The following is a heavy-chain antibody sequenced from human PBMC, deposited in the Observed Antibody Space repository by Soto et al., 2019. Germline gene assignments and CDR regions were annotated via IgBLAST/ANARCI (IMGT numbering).Heavy chain of an antibody. Sequence: GGSLRLSCAASGFTVSSYWMSWVRQAPGKGLEWVANIKQDGSEKYYVDPVKGRFTISRDNAKNSLYLQMNSLRAEDTAVYYCARPVKGEGYCSSTSCKWRGYYYYYYMDVWGKGTTVTVSS. D-gene: IGHD2-2*01. CDR3: ARPVKGEGYCSSTSCKWRGYYYYYYMDV. CDR1: GFTVSSYW. J-gene: IGHJ6*03. CDR2: IKQDGSEK. V-gene: IGHV3-7*01.